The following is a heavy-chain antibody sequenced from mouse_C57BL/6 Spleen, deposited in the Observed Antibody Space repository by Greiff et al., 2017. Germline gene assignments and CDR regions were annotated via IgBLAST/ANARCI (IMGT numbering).Heavy chain of an antibody. V-gene: IGHV5-4*01. CDR1: GFTFSSYA. D-gene: IGHD2-3*01. Sequence: DVHLVESGGGLVKPGGSLKLSCAASGFTFSSYAMSWVRQTPEKRLEWVATISDGGSYTYYPDNVKGRFTISRDNAKNNLYLQMSHLKSEDTAMYYCAREGAYDDYYEMDWYFDVWGTGTTVTVSS. CDR3: AREGAYDDYYEMDWYFDV. CDR2: ISDGGSYT. J-gene: IGHJ1*03.